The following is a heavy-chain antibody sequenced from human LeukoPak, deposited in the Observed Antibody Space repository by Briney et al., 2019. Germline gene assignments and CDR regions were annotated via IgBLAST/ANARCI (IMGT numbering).Heavy chain of an antibody. CDR3: AKGGATVIDY. CDR2: INSDGSST. CDR1: GFTFSNYW. Sequence: GGSLRLSCAASGFTFSNYWMHWXXXXXXXXXVWVSRINSDGSSTTSADSVKGRFTISRDNAKNTLYLQMNSLRAEDTAVYYCAKGGATVIDYWGQGTLVTVSS. D-gene: IGHD4-17*01. J-gene: IGHJ4*02. V-gene: IGHV3-74*01.